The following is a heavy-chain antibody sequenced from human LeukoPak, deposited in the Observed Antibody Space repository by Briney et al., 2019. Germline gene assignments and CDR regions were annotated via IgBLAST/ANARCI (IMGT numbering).Heavy chain of an antibody. Sequence: GASVKVSCKASGYTFTSYDMNWVRQATGQGLEWMGWMNPNSGNTGPAQKFQGRVTMTRDTFISTGYMELSSLRSEDTAVYYCARGPIYYSSGIYYFDYWGQGTLVTVSS. CDR3: ARGPIYYSSGIYYFDY. V-gene: IGHV1-8*01. CDR2: MNPNSGNT. CDR1: GYTFTSYD. J-gene: IGHJ4*02. D-gene: IGHD3-10*01.